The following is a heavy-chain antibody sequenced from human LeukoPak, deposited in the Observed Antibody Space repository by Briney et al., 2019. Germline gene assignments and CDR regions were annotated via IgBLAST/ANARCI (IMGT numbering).Heavy chain of an antibody. J-gene: IGHJ4*02. Sequence: GGSLRLSCAASGFTFSNACMGWVRQVQGKGRGWVALIKRKSDGGTTDYAAPVKGRFTISRDDSKNTVHLQMNSLKTEDTALYYCAAIPPGAATYDYWGQGTLVIVSS. D-gene: IGHD2-15*01. V-gene: IGHV3-15*01. CDR3: AAIPPGAATYDY. CDR1: GFTFSNAC. CDR2: IKRKSDGGTT.